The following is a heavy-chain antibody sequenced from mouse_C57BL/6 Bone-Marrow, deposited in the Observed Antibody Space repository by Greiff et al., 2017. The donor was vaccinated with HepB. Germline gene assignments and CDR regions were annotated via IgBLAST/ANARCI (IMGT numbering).Heavy chain of an antibody. J-gene: IGHJ2*01. V-gene: IGHV14-4*01. CDR1: GFNIKDDY. CDR2: IDPENGDT. D-gene: IGHD4-1*01. CDR3: TPGGGDY. Sequence: VQLQQSGAELVRPGASVKLSCTASGFNIKDDYMHWVKQRPEQGLEWIGWIDPENGDTEYASKFQGKATITADTSSNTAYLQLSSLTSEDTAVYYCTPGGGDYWGQGTTLTVSS.